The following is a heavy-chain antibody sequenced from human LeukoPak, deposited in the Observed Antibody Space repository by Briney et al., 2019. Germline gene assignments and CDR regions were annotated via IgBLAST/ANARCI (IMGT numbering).Heavy chain of an antibody. CDR2: IKQDGSEK. D-gene: IGHD5-18*01. Sequence: QPGGSLRLSCAASGFTFSSYWMSWVRQAPGKGLEWVANIKQDGSEKYYVDSMKGRFTISRDNAKNSLYLQMNSLRAEDTAVYYCARDQPLPGYSYGGTSYYMDVWGKGTTVTVSS. V-gene: IGHV3-7*01. J-gene: IGHJ6*03. CDR1: GFTFSSYW. CDR3: ARDQPLPGYSYGGTSYYMDV.